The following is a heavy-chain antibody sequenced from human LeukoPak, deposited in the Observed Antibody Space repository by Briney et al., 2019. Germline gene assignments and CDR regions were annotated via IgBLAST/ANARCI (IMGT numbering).Heavy chain of an antibody. CDR1: GFTFSSYG. V-gene: IGHV3-30*02. D-gene: IGHD5-18*01. CDR2: LRYDGSNK. Sequence: PGGSLRLSWAAPGFTFSSYGMHWVRQAPGKGLGGVAFLRYDGSNKYSADSVKGRFTIFRDNSTNTLYLPMNSLRAEDTAVYYCAKVGVDTALRGQGTLVTVSS. J-gene: IGHJ4*02. CDR3: AKVGVDTAL.